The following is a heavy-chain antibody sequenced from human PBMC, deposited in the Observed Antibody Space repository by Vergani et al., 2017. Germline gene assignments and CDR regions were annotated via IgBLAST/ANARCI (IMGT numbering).Heavy chain of an antibody. CDR3: AKDPSSPTVTSDYYYYYGMDV. CDR1: GFIFSSYS. J-gene: IGHJ6*02. V-gene: IGHV3-21*06. Sequence: EVLLVESGGGLVKPGGSLRLSCAASGFIFSSYSMIWVRQAPGKGLEWVSFISNSDTYIYYADSVKGRFTISRDNAENSLFLQMNSLRAEDTAVYYCAKDPSSPTVTSDYYYYYGMDVWGQGTTVTVSS. CDR2: ISNSDTYI. D-gene: IGHD4-11*01.